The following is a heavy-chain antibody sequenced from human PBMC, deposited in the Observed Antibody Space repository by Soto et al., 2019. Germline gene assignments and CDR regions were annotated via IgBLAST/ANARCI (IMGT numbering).Heavy chain of an antibody. CDR2: IKQDGSEK. V-gene: IGHV3-7*01. CDR1: GFTFSSYW. Sequence: GGSLRLSCAASGFTFSSYWMSWVRQAPGKGLEWVANIKQDGSEKYYVDSVKGRFTISRDNAKNSLYLQMNSLRAEDTAVYYCARWFGVPAAKLFSPESTVTTDGDYWGQGTLVTVSS. CDR3: ARWFGVPAAKLFSPESTVTTDGDY. J-gene: IGHJ4*02. D-gene: IGHD2-2*01.